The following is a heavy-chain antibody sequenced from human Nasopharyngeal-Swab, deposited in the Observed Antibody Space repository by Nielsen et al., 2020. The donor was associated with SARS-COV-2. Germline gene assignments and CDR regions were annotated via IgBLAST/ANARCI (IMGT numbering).Heavy chain of an antibody. CDR1: GFTFSSYA. CDR3: ARDNYRGGCYAGVYYFDY. Sequence: GESLKISCAASGFTFSSYAMHWVRQAPGKGLEWVAVISYDGSNKYYADSVKGRFTISRDNSKNTLYLQMNSLRAEDTAVYYCARDNYRGGCYAGVYYFDYWGQGTLVTVSS. D-gene: IGHD4-11*01. J-gene: IGHJ4*02. V-gene: IGHV3-30-3*01. CDR2: ISYDGSNK.